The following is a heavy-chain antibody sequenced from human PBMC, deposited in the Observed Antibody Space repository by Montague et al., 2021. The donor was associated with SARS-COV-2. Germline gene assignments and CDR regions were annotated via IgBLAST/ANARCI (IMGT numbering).Heavy chain of an antibody. CDR3: ARLYGSSFDY. CDR1: GGSVSRISSH. CDR2: FYYGGGT. V-gene: IGHV4-39*01. Sequence: SETLSLTCTVSGGSVSRISSHWGWIRQPPGKGLEYIGSFYYGGGTQYNPSLKSRVTISVDTSNDQFSLKMNSVTAADTAVYFCARLYGSSFDYWGQGTLVTVSS. D-gene: IGHD4-17*01. J-gene: IGHJ4*02.